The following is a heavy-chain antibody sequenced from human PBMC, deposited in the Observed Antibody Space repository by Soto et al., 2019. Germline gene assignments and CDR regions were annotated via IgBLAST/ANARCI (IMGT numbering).Heavy chain of an antibody. V-gene: IGHV1-46*01. Sequence: GASVKVSCKASGYIFTSYYLHWVRQAPGQGLEWMGWINPFDGSRMFAQSFQGRVTFTRDTSTSTVYMELSSLRSEDTAVYYCASYSSSPVWDPVFDYWGQGTLVTVSS. D-gene: IGHD6-6*01. CDR2: INPFDGSR. J-gene: IGHJ4*02. CDR3: ASYSSSPVWDPVFDY. CDR1: GYIFTSYY.